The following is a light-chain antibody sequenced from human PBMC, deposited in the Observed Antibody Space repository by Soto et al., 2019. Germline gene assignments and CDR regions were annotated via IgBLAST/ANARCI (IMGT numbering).Light chain of an antibody. CDR2: GTS. Sequence: EIVLTQSPATLSLSPGERATLSCRASQTVSRMYLSWFQQKPGQAPRLLIYGTSTRATGIPVRFTGSGAGTDFPLTIRSLQPEDFAVYFCHQDINLPWTFGQGTKVEIK. V-gene: IGKV3D-7*01. J-gene: IGKJ1*01. CDR3: HQDINLPWT. CDR1: QTVSRMY.